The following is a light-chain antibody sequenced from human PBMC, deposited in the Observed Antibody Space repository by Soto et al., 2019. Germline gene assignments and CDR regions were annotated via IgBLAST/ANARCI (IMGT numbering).Light chain of an antibody. Sequence: DIQMTQSPSSLSASVGDRVTITCRASQSISTYLSWFQQRPGKAPELLIYAASSLQGGVPSRFSGSGSWTDFTLTISSLQPEDCATYYCQQTYSTPYTFGQGTKLESK. J-gene: IGKJ2*01. CDR3: QQTYSTPYT. V-gene: IGKV1-39*01. CDR1: QSISTY. CDR2: AAS.